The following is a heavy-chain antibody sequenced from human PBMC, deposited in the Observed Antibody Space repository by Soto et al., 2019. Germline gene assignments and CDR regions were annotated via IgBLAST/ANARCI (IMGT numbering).Heavy chain of an antibody. CDR3: ARDLTSITIFGVVQYYFDY. Sequence: ASVKVSCKASGYTFTGYYMHWARQAPGQGLEWMGWINPNSGGTNYAQKFQGWVTMTRDTSISTAYMELSRLRSDDTAVYYCARDLTSITIFGVVQYYFDYWGQGTLVTVSS. J-gene: IGHJ4*02. CDR1: GYTFTGYY. D-gene: IGHD3-3*01. CDR2: INPNSGGT. V-gene: IGHV1-2*04.